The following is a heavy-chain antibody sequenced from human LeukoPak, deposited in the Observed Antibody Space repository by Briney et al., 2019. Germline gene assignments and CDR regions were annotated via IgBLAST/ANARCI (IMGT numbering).Heavy chain of an antibody. V-gene: IGHV4-4*02. Sequence: KPSGTLSLTCGVSGDSIDSRHWWSWVRQSPGKGLEWIADIYHTGSTNYNPSLRNRVTILVDKSKNQFSLELTSVTAADTAVYHCARGGFLGHHWFDPWGQGTLVSVSS. CDR2: IYHTGST. CDR1: GDSIDSRHW. CDR3: ARGGFLGHHWFDP. D-gene: IGHD3-3*01. J-gene: IGHJ5*02.